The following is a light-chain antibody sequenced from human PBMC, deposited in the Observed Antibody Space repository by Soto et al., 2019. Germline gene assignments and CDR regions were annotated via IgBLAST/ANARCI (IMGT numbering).Light chain of an antibody. V-gene: IGLV2-8*01. J-gene: IGLJ1*01. CDR3: SSFAGSNNSPYV. Sequence: QAGLAQPPPPSRSPGQSVTISCTGTSSDVGAYDYVSWYQQHPGKAPKLMIYEINKRPSGVPDRFSGSKSGNTASLTVSGLQAEDEADYYCSSFAGSNNSPYVFGTGTKVTVL. CDR1: SSDVGAYDY. CDR2: EIN.